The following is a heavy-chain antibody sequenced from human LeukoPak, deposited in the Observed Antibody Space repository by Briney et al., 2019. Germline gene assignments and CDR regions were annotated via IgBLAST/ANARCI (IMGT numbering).Heavy chain of an antibody. J-gene: IGHJ6*03. D-gene: IGHD2-8*01. CDR1: GDSISSGDYY. Sequence: PSETLSLTCTVSGDSISSGDYYWSWIRQPAGKGLEWIGRISSSGSTNYNPSLESRVTISVDTSKNQFSLKLSSVTAADTAVYYCARCMASNAYYYYYYMDVWGKGTTVTVSS. CDR2: ISSSGST. V-gene: IGHV4-61*02. CDR3: ARCMASNAYYYYYYMDV.